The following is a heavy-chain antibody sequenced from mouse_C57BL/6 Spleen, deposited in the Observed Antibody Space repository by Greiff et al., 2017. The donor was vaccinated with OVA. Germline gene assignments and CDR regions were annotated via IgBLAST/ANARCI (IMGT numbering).Heavy chain of an antibody. Sequence: QVQLQQPGAELVKPGASVKLSCKASGYTFTSYWMHWVKQRPGQGLERIGMIHPNSGSTNYNEKFKSKATLTVDKSSSTAYMQLSSLTSEDSAVYYCARLYDGYYDAMDYWGQGTSVTVSS. V-gene: IGHV1-64*01. CDR3: ARLYDGYYDAMDY. D-gene: IGHD2-3*01. CDR1: GYTFTSYW. CDR2: IHPNSGST. J-gene: IGHJ4*01.